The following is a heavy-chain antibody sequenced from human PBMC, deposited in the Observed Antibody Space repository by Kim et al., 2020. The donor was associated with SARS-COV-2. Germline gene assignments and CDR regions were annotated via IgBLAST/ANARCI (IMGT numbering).Heavy chain of an antibody. Sequence: APVKVSCKASGYTFTSYYMHWVRQAPGQGLEWMGIINPSGGSTSYAQKFQGRVTMTRDTSTSTVYMELSSLRSEDTAVYYCARAPRAVAGTESDYYGMDVWGQGTTVTVSS. D-gene: IGHD6-19*01. CDR3: ARAPRAVAGTESDYYGMDV. CDR2: INPSGGST. CDR1: GYTFTSYY. V-gene: IGHV1-46*01. J-gene: IGHJ6*02.